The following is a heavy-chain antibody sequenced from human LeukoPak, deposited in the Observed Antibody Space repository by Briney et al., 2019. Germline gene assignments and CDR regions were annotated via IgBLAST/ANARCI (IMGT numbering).Heavy chain of an antibody. CDR2: IYYSGST. Sequence: SETLSLTCTVSGGSVSSGSYYWSWIRQPPGKGQEWIGYIYYSGSTNYNPSLKSRVTISLDTSANHFSLQLNSVTAADTAVYYCVRHDGRGGATMGAFDSWGQGSLVTVSS. D-gene: IGHD5-12*01. CDR1: GGSVSSGSYY. CDR3: VRHDGRGGATMGAFDS. J-gene: IGHJ5*01. V-gene: IGHV4-61*03.